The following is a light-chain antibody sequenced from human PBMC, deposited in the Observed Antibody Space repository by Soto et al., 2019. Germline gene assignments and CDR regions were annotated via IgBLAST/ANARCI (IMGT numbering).Light chain of an antibody. J-gene: IGKJ5*01. CDR3: QQQGRWPIT. CDR2: GIS. CDR1: QSVNSN. Sequence: EIVMTQSPATLSVSPGERATLSCRASQSVNSNYLAWYQQKPGQAPRLLLYGISKRATDIPDRFSGSGSGIEFTPTIGSRQPEVFATNCGQQQGRWPITCALGTRREIK. V-gene: IGKV3D-15*01.